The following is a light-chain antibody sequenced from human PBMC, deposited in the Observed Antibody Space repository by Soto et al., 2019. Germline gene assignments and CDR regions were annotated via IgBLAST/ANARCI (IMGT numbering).Light chain of an antibody. V-gene: IGKV3-11*01. J-gene: IGKJ5*01. CDR1: QRSSGY. Sequence: EIVLTQAPVTLSLSPGGRATLSCRASQRSSGYVAWDQQKPGQAPRLLIYDVSNRATGIPAMFSGSGAGTDFTLTSSSLEPEDFAIYSCPQRNYGQVTFGQGTRLEI. CDR3: PQRNYGQVT. CDR2: DVS.